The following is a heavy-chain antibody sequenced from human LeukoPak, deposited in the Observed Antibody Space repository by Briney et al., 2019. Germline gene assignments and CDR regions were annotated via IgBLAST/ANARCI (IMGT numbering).Heavy chain of an antibody. D-gene: IGHD6-13*01. CDR3: ARQDYSSSSYYFDY. Sequence: SETLSHTCTVSGGSISSYYWSWIRQPAGKGLEWIGRIYTSGSTNYNPSLKSRVTMSVDRSKNHFSLKLSSVTAADTALYYCARQDYSSSSYYFDYWGQGTLVTVSS. J-gene: IGHJ4*02. CDR1: GGSISSYY. V-gene: IGHV4-4*07. CDR2: IYTSGST.